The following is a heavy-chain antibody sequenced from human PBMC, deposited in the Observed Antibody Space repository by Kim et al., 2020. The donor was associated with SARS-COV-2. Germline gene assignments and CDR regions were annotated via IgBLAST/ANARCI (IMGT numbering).Heavy chain of an antibody. V-gene: IGHV3-15*01. CDR2: IKSKTDGGTT. J-gene: IGHJ4*02. CDR3: TTLILAYYYDSSGSSLRGY. CDR1: GFTFSNAW. Sequence: GGSLRLSCAASGFTFSNAWMSWVRQAPGKGLEWVGRIKSKTDGGTTDYAAPVKGRFTISRDDSKNTLYLQMNSLKTEDTAVYYCTTLILAYYYDSSGSSLRGYWGQGTLVTVSS. D-gene: IGHD3-22*01.